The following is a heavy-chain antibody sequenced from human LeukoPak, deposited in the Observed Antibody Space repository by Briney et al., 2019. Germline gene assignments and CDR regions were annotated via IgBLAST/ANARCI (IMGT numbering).Heavy chain of an antibody. CDR2: ISYDGSNK. CDR1: GFTFSSYG. V-gene: IGHV3-30*18. CDR3: ANSESSGFPLDY. J-gene: IGHJ4*02. Sequence: PGRSLRLSCAASGFTFSSYGMHWVRQAPGNGLEWVAVISYDGSNKYYADSVKGRFTISRDNSKNTLYLQMNSLRAEDTAVYYCANSESSGFPLDYWGQGTLVTVSS. D-gene: IGHD3-22*01.